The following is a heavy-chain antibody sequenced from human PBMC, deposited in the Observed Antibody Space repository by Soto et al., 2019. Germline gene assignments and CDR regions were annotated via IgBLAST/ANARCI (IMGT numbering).Heavy chain of an antibody. V-gene: IGHV3-23*01. J-gene: IGHJ5*02. CDR3: AKDHEGPYPHQTHHQNWFDP. Sequence: EVQLLESGGGLVQPGGSLRLSCAASGFTFSSYAMSWVRQAPGKGLEWVSAISGSGGSTYYADSVKGRFTISRDNSKNTLYLQMNSLRAEDTAVYYCAKDHEGPYPHQTHHQNWFDPWGQGTLVTVSS. CDR1: GFTFSSYA. CDR2: ISGSGGST.